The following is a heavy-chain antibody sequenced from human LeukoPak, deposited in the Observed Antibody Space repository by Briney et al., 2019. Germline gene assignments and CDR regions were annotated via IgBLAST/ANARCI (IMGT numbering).Heavy chain of an antibody. J-gene: IGHJ6*02. Sequence: PGGSLRLSCAASGFTFGESWMNWVRQPPGKGLEWVAAIKDDGSEKYHVDSVRGRFTISRDNAKNSLYLQMNSLGVEDTAVYYSATYSNWVAGDVWGQGTTVYVSS. CDR1: GFTFGESW. D-gene: IGHD2-21*01. V-gene: IGHV3-7*01. CDR2: IKDDGSEK. CDR3: ATYSNWVAGDV.